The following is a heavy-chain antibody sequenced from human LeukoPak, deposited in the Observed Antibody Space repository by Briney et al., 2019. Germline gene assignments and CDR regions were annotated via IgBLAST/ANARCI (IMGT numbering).Heavy chain of an antibody. J-gene: IGHJ5*02. CDR3: ARGRPDGSGSYYKFDP. Sequence: GGSLRLSCAASGFTFSDYYMSWIRQAPGKGLEWVSYISSSGSTIYYADSVKGRFTISRDNAKNSLYLQMNSLRAEDTAVYYCARGRPDGSGSYYKFDPWGQGTLVTVSS. CDR1: GFTFSDYY. V-gene: IGHV3-11*01. D-gene: IGHD3-10*01. CDR2: ISSSGSTI.